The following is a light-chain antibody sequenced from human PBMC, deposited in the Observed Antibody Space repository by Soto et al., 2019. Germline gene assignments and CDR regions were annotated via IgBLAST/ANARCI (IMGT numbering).Light chain of an antibody. V-gene: IGKV3-15*01. CDR2: GAS. J-gene: IGKJ4*01. CDR1: QTISND. Sequence: EVVMTQSPATVSVSPGEGVTLSCRASQTISNDLAWYQQKPGQAPRLLIYGASTRATGVPARFSGGGSGTEFHLTISSLQSEDFAFYYCQQNNKWPPVTFGGGTKVEIK. CDR3: QQNNKWPPVT.